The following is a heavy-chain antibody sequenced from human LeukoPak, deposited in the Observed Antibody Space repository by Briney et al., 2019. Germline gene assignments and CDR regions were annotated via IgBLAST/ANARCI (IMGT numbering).Heavy chain of an antibody. J-gene: IGHJ4*02. CDR1: GYSISSGYY. CDR3: ARLRPIAEVVDY. D-gene: IGHD6-13*01. CDR2: IYHSGST. V-gene: IGHV4-38-2*01. Sequence: SETLSLTCAVSGYSISSGYYWGWIRQPPGKGLEWIGSIYHSGSTYYNPSLKSRVTISVDTSKNQFSLKLSSVTAADTAVYCCARLRPIAEVVDYWGQGTLVTVSS.